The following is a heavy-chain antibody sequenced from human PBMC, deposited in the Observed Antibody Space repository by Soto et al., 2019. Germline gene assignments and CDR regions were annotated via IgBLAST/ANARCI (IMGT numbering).Heavy chain of an antibody. J-gene: IGHJ4*02. CDR1: NASITSSGYY. CDR3: ARMSGPYYVPDY. CDR2: IYHSGST. D-gene: IGHD3-10*02. V-gene: IGHV4-31*03. Sequence: QVQLQESGPRLVEASQTLSLTCTVSNASITSSGYYWSWVRQPPGKRLEWIGYIYHSGSTFYSPSLQSRLTMLVDTSKHQFSLTLRSVTAADTAAYHCARMSGPYYVPDYWAQGPLVTVAS.